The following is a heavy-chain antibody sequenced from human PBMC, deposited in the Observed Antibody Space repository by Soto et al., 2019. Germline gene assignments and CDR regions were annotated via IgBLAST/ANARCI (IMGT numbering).Heavy chain of an antibody. V-gene: IGHV4-59*01. CDR1: GGSISSYY. CDR3: ARQYYDFWSGDRWFDP. Sequence: SETLSLTCTVSGGSISSYYWSWIRQPPGKGLEWIGYIYYSGSTNYNPSLKSRVTISVDTSKNQFSLKLSSVTAADTAVYYCARQYYDFWSGDRWFDPWGQGTLVTVSS. CDR2: IYYSGST. J-gene: IGHJ5*02. D-gene: IGHD3-3*01.